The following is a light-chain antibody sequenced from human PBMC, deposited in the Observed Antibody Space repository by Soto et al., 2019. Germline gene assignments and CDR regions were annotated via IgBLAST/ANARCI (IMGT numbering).Light chain of an antibody. Sequence: DIQMTQSPSTLSASVGVRVTITCRASQSISSWLAWYQQKPGKAPKLLIYDASSLESGVPSRFSGSGSGTEFTLTISSLQPDDFATYYCQQYNSYWTFGQGTK. CDR1: QSISSW. CDR3: QQYNSYWT. CDR2: DAS. J-gene: IGKJ1*01. V-gene: IGKV1-5*01.